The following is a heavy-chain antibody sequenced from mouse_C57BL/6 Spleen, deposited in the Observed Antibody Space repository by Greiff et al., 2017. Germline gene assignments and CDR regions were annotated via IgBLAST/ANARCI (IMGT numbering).Heavy chain of an antibody. CDR3: ARTGDYDGFAY. V-gene: IGHV1-80*01. J-gene: IGHJ3*01. Sequence: VQLQQSGAELVKPGASVKISCKASGYAFSSYWMNWVQQRPGKGLEWIGQIYPGDGDTNYNGKFKGKATLTADKSSSTAYMQLSSLTSEDSAVYFCARTGDYDGFAYWGQGTLVTVSA. CDR2: IYPGDGDT. CDR1: GYAFSSYW. D-gene: IGHD2-4*01.